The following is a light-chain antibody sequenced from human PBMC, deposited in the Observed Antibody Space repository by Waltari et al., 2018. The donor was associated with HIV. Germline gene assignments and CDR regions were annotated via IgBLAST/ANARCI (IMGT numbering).Light chain of an antibody. CDR2: EVS. V-gene: IGLV2-14*01. J-gene: IGLJ3*02. Sequence: QSALTQSASVSGSPGQSITISCTGTSSGAGDYKYVSWYQQYPGKAPKVMIYEVSNRPSGVSKRFSGSWSGNTASLTISGLQPEDEADYYCCSYIGSAWVFGGGTKLTVL. CDR3: CSYIGSAWV. CDR1: SSGAGDYKY.